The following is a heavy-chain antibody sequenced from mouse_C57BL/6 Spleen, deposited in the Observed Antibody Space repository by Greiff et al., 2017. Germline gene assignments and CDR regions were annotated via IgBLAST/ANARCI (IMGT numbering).Heavy chain of an antibody. D-gene: IGHD1-3*01. CDR1: GYTFTSYT. V-gene: IGHV1-4*01. CDR2: INPSSGYT. Sequence: VQGVESGAELARPGASVKMSCKASGYTFTSYTMHWVKQRPGQGLEWIGYINPSSGYTKYNQKFKDKATLTADKSSSTAYMQLSSLTSEDSAVYYCAPKLDYFDYWGQGTTLTVSS. J-gene: IGHJ2*01. CDR3: APKLDYFDY.